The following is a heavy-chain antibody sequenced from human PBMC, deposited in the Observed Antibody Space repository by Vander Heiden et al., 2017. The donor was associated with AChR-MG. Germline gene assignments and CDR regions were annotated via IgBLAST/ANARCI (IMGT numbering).Heavy chain of an antibody. V-gene: IGHV1-18*01. J-gene: IGHJ3*02. Sequence: QVQLVQSGAEVKKPGASVKVSCKASGYTFTSYGISRVRQAPGQGLRWVGWISAYNGNTNYAQKLQGRVTMTTDTSTSTAYMGLRGLRSDDTAVYYCARDGGEENNWNDRGDAFDIWGQGTMVTVSS. D-gene: IGHD1-1*01. CDR2: ISAYNGNT. CDR1: GYTFTSYG. CDR3: ARDGGEENNWNDRGDAFDI.